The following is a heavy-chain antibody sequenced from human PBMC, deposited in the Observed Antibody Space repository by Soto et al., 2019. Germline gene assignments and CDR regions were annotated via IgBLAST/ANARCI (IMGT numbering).Heavy chain of an antibody. J-gene: IGHJ4*02. V-gene: IGHV3-23*01. CDR3: AKDDVSGDGLWLVSD. D-gene: IGHD2-21*02. CDR2: ITGSGRSI. CDR1: GFSFDKSA. Sequence: DVQLLESGGGLVQPGGSLKLSCVASGFSFDKSAMIWVRQAPGKGQEWVSGITGSGRSIQYTASVKGRFTISRDNSKNTVYLQMDYLRAEDTAMYYCAKDDVSGDGLWLVSDWGQGTPVTVS.